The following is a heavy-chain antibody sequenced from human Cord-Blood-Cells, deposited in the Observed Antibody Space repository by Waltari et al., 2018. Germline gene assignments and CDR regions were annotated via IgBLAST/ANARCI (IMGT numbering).Heavy chain of an antibody. CDR1: GYTFTGYY. J-gene: IGHJ3*02. CDR2: INPNSGGT. Sequence: QVQLVQSGAEVKKPGASVTVSCKASGYTFTGYYMHWVRQAPGQGLEWMGWINPNSGGTNYAQKFQGWVTMTRDTSISTAYMELSRLRSDDTAVYYCARGGGYYYDSSGYYDAFDIWGQGTMVTVSS. D-gene: IGHD3-22*01. CDR3: ARGGGYYYDSSGYYDAFDI. V-gene: IGHV1-2*04.